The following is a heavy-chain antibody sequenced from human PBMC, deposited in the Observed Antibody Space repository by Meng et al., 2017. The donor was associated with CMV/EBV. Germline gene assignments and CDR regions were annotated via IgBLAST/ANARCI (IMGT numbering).Heavy chain of an antibody. CDR1: GFTFSSYS. J-gene: IGHJ6*02. D-gene: IGHD1-14*01. CDR3: ARAASGGSEGWDYYYYGMDV. Sequence: GGSLRLSCAASGFTFSSYSMNWVRQAPGKGLEWVSSISSSSSYIYYADSVKGRFTISRDNAKNSLYLQMNSLRAEDTAVYYCARAASGGSEGWDYYYYGMDVWGQGTTVTVSS. V-gene: IGHV3-21*01. CDR2: ISSSSSYI.